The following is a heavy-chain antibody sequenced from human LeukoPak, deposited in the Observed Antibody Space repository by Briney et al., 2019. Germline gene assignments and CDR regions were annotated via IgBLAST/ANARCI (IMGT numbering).Heavy chain of an antibody. CDR2: IRYDGSNK. J-gene: IGHJ3*02. V-gene: IGHV3-30*02. CDR3: AKGWVVPTAISRSAFDI. Sequence: GGSLRLSCAASGFTFSSYSMNWVRQAPGKGLEWVAFIRYDGSNKYYADSVKGRFTISRDNSKNTLYLQMNSLRAEDTAVYYCAKGWVVPTAISRSAFDIWAKGQWSPSLQ. CDR1: GFTFSSYS. D-gene: IGHD2-2*01.